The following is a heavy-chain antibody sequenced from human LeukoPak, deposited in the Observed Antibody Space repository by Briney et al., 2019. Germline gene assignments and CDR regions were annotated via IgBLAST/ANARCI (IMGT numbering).Heavy chain of an antibody. CDR1: GGSISSGHYY. D-gene: IGHD2-8*02. CDR3: ARRGTGTGFLPFPFDP. CDR2: IYYSGST. J-gene: IGHJ5*02. V-gene: IGHV4-31*03. Sequence: ASETLSLTCTVSGGSISSGHYYWSWIRQHPGKGLEWIGYIYYSGSTYYNPSLKSRLTISVDTSKNQFSLRLSSVTAADTAVYYCARRGTGTGFLPFPFDPWGQGTLVTVSS.